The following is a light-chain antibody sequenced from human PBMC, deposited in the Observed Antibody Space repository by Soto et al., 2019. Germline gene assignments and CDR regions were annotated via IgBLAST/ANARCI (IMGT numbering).Light chain of an antibody. CDR3: QQYTTSSWT. CDR2: GTS. Sequence: EIVMTQSPGTLSLSPGERASLSCRASPSVGSSYLAWYQQKPGQAPRGLIYGTSSRATGLPARFSGSGFGTDFTPTISRLEPEDVAVYYCQQYTTSSWTFGQGTKVDIK. J-gene: IGKJ1*01. CDR1: PSVGSSY. V-gene: IGKV3-20*01.